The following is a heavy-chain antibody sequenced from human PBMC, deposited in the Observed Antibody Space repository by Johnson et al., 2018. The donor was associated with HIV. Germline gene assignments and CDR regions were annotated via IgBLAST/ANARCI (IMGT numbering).Heavy chain of an antibody. CDR3: ARVLVAADYAFDI. J-gene: IGHJ3*02. V-gene: IGHV3-30*03. CDR2: ISYDGSDK. CDR1: GFTFSSYW. D-gene: IGHD1-26*01. Sequence: QVHLVESGGGVVQPGGSLRLSCAASGFTFSSYWMHWVRQAPAKGLEWVAAISYDGSDKDHADSVKGRFTISRDNAKKSLYLQMNSLRADDTALYYCARVLVAADYAFDIWGQGTMVTVSS.